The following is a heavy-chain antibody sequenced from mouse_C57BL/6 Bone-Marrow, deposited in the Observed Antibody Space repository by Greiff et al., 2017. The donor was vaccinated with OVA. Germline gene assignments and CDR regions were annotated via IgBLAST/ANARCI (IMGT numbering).Heavy chain of an antibody. D-gene: IGHD2-5*01. CDR3: ARDYSNLDFDV. J-gene: IGHJ1*03. CDR2: ISDGGSYT. Sequence: EVKLVESGGGLVKPGGSLKLSCAASGFTFSSYAMSWVRQTPEKRLEWVATISDGGSYTYYPDNVKGRFTISRDNAKNNLYLQMSHLKSEDTAMYYCARDYSNLDFDVWGTGTTVTVSS. V-gene: IGHV5-4*01. CDR1: GFTFSSYA.